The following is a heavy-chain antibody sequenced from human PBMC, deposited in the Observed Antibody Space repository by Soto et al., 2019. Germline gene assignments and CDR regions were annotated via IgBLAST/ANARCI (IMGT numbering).Heavy chain of an antibody. Sequence: GGSLRLSCAASGFTFSTYGMHWVRQAPGKGLEWVAVISYDGNNKYYADSVKGRFTISRDNSKNTLYLQMNSLRAEDTAVYYCAKDLGPGVSYYYGMDVWGQGTTVTVSS. CDR1: GFTFSTYG. J-gene: IGHJ6*02. V-gene: IGHV3-30*18. D-gene: IGHD7-27*01. CDR3: AKDLGPGVSYYYGMDV. CDR2: ISYDGNNK.